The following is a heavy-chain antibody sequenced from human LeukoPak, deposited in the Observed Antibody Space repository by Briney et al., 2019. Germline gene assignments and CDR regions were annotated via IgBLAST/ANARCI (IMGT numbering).Heavy chain of an antibody. J-gene: IGHJ4*02. CDR3: AKAPYYDFWSGYSNYFDY. V-gene: IGHV3-23*01. Sequence: GGSLRLSCAASGFTFSSYAMSWVRQAPGKGLEWVSAISGSGGSTYYADSVKGRFTISRDNSKNTLYLQMNSLRAEDTAVYYCAKAPYYDFWSGYSNYFDYWGQGTLVTVSS. D-gene: IGHD3-3*01. CDR2: ISGSGGST. CDR1: GFTFSSYA.